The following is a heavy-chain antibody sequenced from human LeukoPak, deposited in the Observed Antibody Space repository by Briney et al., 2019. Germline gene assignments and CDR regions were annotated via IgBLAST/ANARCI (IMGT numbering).Heavy chain of an antibody. CDR2: IYYSGST. J-gene: IGHJ4*02. D-gene: IGHD3-9*01. V-gene: IGHV4-30-4*01. Sequence: SETLSLTCTVSGGSISSGDYYWSWIRQPPGKGLEWIGYIYYSGSTYYNPSLKSRLTISGDTSKNQFSLRLSSVTAADTAVYYCARGHWFHYYFDYWGQGTLVTVSS. CDR3: ARGHWFHYYFDY. CDR1: GGSISSGDYY.